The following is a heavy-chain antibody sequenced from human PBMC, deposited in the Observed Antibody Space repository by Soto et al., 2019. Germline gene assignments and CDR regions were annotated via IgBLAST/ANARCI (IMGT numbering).Heavy chain of an antibody. J-gene: IGHJ4*02. CDR2: ISGSGGTT. CDR3: SKVQQSAPPHYLDH. V-gene: IGHV3-23*01. Sequence: EVQLLESGGGLVQPGESLRLSCAASGFTFSSSAMTWVRQAPGKELEWVSAISGSGGTTFYADSVKGRFTISSDNSKNPLYLQINSLRAEDTAVYHCSKVQQSAPPHYLDHWGPGTPVTIPS. D-gene: IGHD4-4*01. CDR1: GFTFSSSA.